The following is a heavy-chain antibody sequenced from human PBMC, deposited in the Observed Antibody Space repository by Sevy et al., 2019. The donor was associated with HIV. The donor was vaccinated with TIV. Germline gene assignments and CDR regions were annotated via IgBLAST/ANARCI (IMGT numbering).Heavy chain of an antibody. J-gene: IGHJ4*02. CDR2: FDPEDGET. V-gene: IGHV1-24*01. Sequence: ASVKVSCKVSGYTLTELSMHWVRQAPGKGLEWMATFDPEDGETIYAQKFQGRVTMTEDTSTDIAYMELISLRSEDTTVDYCSTTRDYYDSSGYPFDYWGQGTLVTVSS. CDR3: STTRDYYDSSGYPFDY. D-gene: IGHD3-22*01. CDR1: GYTLTELS.